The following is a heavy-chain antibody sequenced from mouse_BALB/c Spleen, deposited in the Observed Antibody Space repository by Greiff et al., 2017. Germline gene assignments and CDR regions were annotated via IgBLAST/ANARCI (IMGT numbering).Heavy chain of an antibody. D-gene: IGHD2-3*01. CDR3: ARDEGGYFPAWFAY. CDR2: IWAGGST. V-gene: IGHV2-9*02. J-gene: IGHJ3*01. CDR1: GFSLTSYG. Sequence: VMLVESGPGLVAPSQSLSITCTVSGFSLTSYGVHWVRQPPGKGLEWLGVIWAGGSTNYNSALMSRLSISKDNSKSQVFLKMNSLQTDDTAMYYCARDEGGYFPAWFAYWGQGTLVTVSA.